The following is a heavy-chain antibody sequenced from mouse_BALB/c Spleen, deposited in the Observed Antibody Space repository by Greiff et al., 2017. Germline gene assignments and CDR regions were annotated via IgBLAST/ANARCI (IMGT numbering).Heavy chain of an antibody. V-gene: IGHV1S26*01. CDR3: ARATVYAMDC. CDR1: GYSFTGYW. D-gene: IGHD1-1*01. Sequence: VQLQQSGPELVKPGASVKISCKASGYSFTGYWMHWVKQRPGQGLEWIGYINPSTGYTEYNQKFKDKATLTTDKSSSTAYMQLSSLTSEDSAVYYCARATVYAMDCWGQGTSLTVSS. J-gene: IGHJ4*01. CDR2: INPSTGYT.